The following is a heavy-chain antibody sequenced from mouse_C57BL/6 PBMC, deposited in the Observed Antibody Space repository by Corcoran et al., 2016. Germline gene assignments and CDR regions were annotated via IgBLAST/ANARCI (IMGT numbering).Heavy chain of an antibody. D-gene: IGHD1-1*01. Sequence: QVQLQQSGAELVKPGASVKISCKASGYAFSSYWMNWVKQRPGKGLEWIGQIYPGDGDTNYNGKFKGKATLTADKSSSTAYMQLSSPTSEDSAVYFCARRESYGSSPAWFAYWGQGTLVTVSA. J-gene: IGHJ3*01. V-gene: IGHV1-80*01. CDR3: ARRESYGSSPAWFAY. CDR2: IYPGDGDT. CDR1: GYAFSSYW.